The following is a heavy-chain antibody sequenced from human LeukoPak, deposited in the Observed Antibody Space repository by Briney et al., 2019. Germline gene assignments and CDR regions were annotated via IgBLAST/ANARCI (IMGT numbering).Heavy chain of an antibody. V-gene: IGHV3-23*01. D-gene: IGHD4-17*01. CDR1: GFTFSSYA. CDR3: AKVVSVTRCYFDY. Sequence: AGGSLILSCAASGFTFSSYAMSWVRQAPGKGLEWVSAISGSGGSTYYADSVKGRFTISRDNSKNTLYLQMNSLRAEDTAVYYCAKVVSVTRCYFDYWGQGTLVTVSS. J-gene: IGHJ4*02. CDR2: ISGSGGST.